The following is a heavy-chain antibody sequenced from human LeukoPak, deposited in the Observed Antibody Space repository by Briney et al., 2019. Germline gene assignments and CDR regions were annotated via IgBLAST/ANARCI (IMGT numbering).Heavy chain of an antibody. CDR2: TYYRSKWYN. V-gene: IGHV6-1*01. CDR1: GYSVSNNSAA. D-gene: IGHD6-13*01. J-gene: IGHJ4*02. Sequence: SQTLSLTCAISGYSVSNNSAAWYWIRQSPSRGLEWLGRTYYRSKWYNDYAVSVTSRITISPDTSKNQFSLQLKSVTPEDTAVYYCARGRSWGESGFDCWGQGTLVTVSS. CDR3: ARGRSWGESGFDC.